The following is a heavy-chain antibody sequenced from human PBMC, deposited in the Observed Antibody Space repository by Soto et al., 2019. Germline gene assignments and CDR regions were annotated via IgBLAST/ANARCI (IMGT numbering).Heavy chain of an antibody. CDR2: IIPMLGMS. Sequence: QVQLVQSGAEVKKPGASVRLSCKASGYTITCCAMHWVRQAPGQRPEWMGRIIPMLGMSNSALKFQGRVTITADKSTNKVYMHLNSLRSDDTAVYYCATSYGSGSAHFDSWGQGTLVTVSS. D-gene: IGHD3-10*01. V-gene: IGHV1-69*04. CDR1: GYTITCCA. J-gene: IGHJ4*02. CDR3: ATSYGSGSAHFDS.